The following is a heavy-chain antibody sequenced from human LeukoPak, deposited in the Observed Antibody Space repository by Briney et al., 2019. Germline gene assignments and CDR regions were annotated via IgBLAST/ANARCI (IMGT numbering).Heavy chain of an antibody. CDR3: ARAKYSGGGGHFWTYYLDY. Sequence: GASVKVSCKASGYTFTSYGISWVRQAPGQGLEWMGWISAYNGNTNYAQKLQGRVTMTTDTSTSTAYMELRSLRSDDKAVYYCARAKYSGGGGHFWTYYLDYWGQGTLVTVSS. CDR2: ISAYNGNT. V-gene: IGHV1-18*01. D-gene: IGHD3-3*02. CDR1: GYTFTSYG. J-gene: IGHJ4*02.